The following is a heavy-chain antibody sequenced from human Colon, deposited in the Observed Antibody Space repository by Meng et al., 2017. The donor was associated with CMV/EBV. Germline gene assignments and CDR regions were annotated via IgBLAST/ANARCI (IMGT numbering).Heavy chain of an antibody. Sequence: QIPLKEVGPTLVKPTPTLTLTCTFSGFSLSTIGMGVGWIRQPPGKALEWLGVIYWDDDKRYSPSLKSRLTITKDTSKNQVVLTMTNLDPLDTATYYCAHRPYGSGSYFFDYWGQGTLVTVSS. CDR3: AHRPYGSGSYFFDY. J-gene: IGHJ4*02. CDR2: IYWDDDK. CDR1: GFSLSTIGMG. V-gene: IGHV2-5*02. D-gene: IGHD3-10*01.